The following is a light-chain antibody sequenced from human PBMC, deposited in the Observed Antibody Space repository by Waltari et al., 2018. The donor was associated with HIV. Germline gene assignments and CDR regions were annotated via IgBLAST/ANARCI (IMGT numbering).Light chain of an antibody. CDR1: DRDVGFYNF. J-gene: IGLJ2*01. CDR3: ASYTADDTIL. V-gene: IGLV2-14*01. Sequence: SDLTQPASLSGFLGQSITISCTGGDRDVGFYNFISWYQQQPGKVPKLFLYEVDPRASGIPGRFSCSKSGNTASLTISGLQIEDEGLYFCASYTADDTILFGGGTTVTVL. CDR2: EVD.